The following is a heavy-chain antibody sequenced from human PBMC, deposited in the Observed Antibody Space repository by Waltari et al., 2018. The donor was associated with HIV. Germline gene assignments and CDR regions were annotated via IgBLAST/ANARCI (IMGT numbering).Heavy chain of an antibody. J-gene: IGHJ5*02. CDR1: GFIFSDYG. D-gene: IGHD5-18*01. CDR3: AKAPTTSTALVQGS. Sequence: QLVESGGGVVQPGRSLRLTCAASGFIFSDYGMHWVRQAPGKGMEGVTFISYDASDQYYAKSVKGRFTISRDNSKKTVFLEMNNLKIEDTAIYFCAKAPTTSTALVQGSWGQGTLVIVSS. V-gene: IGHV3-30*18. CDR2: ISYDASDQ.